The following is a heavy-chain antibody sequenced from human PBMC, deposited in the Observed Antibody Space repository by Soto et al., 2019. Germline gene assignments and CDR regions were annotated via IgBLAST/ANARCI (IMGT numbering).Heavy chain of an antibody. V-gene: IGHV5-10-1*01. D-gene: IGHD3-16*01. Sequence: GESLKISCKGSGYSFTSYWISWVRQMPGKGLEWMGRIDPSDSYTNYSPSFQGHVTISADKSISTAYLQWSSLKASDTAMYYCARHVDPSKRGTYGMDVWGQGTTVTVSS. CDR3: ARHVDPSKRGTYGMDV. CDR2: IDPSDSYT. CDR1: GYSFTSYW. J-gene: IGHJ6*02.